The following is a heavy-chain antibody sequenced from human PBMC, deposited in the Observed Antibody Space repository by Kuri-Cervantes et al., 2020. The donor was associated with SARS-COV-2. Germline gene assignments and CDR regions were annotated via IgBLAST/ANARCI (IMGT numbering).Heavy chain of an antibody. D-gene: IGHD3-3*01. V-gene: IGHV3-23*01. CDR1: GCTFSSYA. Sequence: GESLRLSCAASGCTFSSYAMSWVRQAPGKGLEWVSAISGSGGSTYYADSLKGRFTISRDNSKNTLYLQMNSLRAEDTAVYYCAREFLEWLLRRYYYGMDVWGQGTTVTVSS. CDR2: ISGSGGST. CDR3: AREFLEWLLRRYYYGMDV. J-gene: IGHJ6*02.